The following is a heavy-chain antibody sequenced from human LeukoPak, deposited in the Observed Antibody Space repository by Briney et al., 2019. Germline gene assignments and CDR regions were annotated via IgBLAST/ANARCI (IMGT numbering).Heavy chain of an antibody. D-gene: IGHD3-16*01. J-gene: IGHJ6*03. V-gene: IGHV3-9*01. CDR2: ISWNSGSI. Sequence: GRSLRLSCAVSGFTFDDYPMHWVRQAPGKGLEWVSGISWNSGSIGYADSVKGRFTISRDNAKNSLYLQMNSLRAEDTALYYCAKGAYGGYYYMDVWGKGTTVTISS. CDR1: GFTFDDYP. CDR3: AKGAYGGYYYMDV.